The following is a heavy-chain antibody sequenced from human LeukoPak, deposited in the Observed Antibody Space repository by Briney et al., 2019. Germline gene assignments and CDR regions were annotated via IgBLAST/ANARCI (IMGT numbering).Heavy chain of an antibody. D-gene: IGHD2-15*01. CDR1: GYTFTSYY. CDR2: INPSGGST. J-gene: IGHJ4*02. Sequence: GASVNVSCKASGYTFTSYYMHWVRQAPGQGLEWMGIINPSGGSTSYAQKFQGRVTMTRDTSTSTVYMELSSLRSEDTAVYYCARVTGSCPFGYWGQGTLVTVSS. CDR3: ARVTGSCPFGY. V-gene: IGHV1-46*01.